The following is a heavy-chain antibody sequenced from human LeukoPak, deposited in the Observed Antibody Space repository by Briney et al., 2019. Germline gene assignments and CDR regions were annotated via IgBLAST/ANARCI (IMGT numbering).Heavy chain of an antibody. V-gene: IGHV4-59*08. J-gene: IGHJ5*02. CDR3: ARRRAEGGSNGHYNWFDP. CDR2: MSYSGST. D-gene: IGHD6-13*01. Sequence: KSSETLSLTCTVSGDSITSYYWSWIRQPPGKGLEWIGSMSYSGSTNYNPSLKSRVTMSVDTTKNQFSLRLNSVTAADTAVYYCARRRAEGGSNGHYNWFDPWGQGTLVTVSS. CDR1: GDSITSYY.